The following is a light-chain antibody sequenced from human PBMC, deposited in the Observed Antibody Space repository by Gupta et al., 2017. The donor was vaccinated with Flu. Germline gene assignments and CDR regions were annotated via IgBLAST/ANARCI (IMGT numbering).Light chain of an antibody. CDR2: DAS. CDR3: QQRSNWPHT. CDR1: QSVSSY. Sequence: EIVLTQSPATLSLSPGERATLSCRASQSVSSYLAWHQQKPGQAPRLLIYDASNRATGIPARFSGSGSGTDFTLTISSLEPEDFAIYYCQQRSNWPHTFGQGTRLEIK. J-gene: IGKJ5*01. V-gene: IGKV3-11*01.